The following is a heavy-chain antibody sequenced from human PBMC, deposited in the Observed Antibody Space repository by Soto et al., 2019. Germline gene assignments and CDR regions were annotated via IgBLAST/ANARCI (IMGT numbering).Heavy chain of an antibody. CDR1: GFTFSDYY. CDR3: ARDTYGSGEYNWFDP. CDR2: ISSSGSTI. J-gene: IGHJ5*02. Sequence: QVQLVESGGGLVNPGWSLRLSCAASGFTFSDYYMSWIRQAPGKGLEWVSNISSSGSTIYYADSVKGRFTISRDNAKNSLYLQMNSLRAEDKAVYYCARDTYGSGEYNWFDPWGQGTLVTVSS. D-gene: IGHD3-10*01. V-gene: IGHV3-11*01.